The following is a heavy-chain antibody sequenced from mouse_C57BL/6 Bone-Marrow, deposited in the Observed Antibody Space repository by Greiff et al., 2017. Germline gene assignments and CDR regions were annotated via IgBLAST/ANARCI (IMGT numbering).Heavy chain of an antibody. D-gene: IGHD2-4*01. CDR1: GYTFTDYY. Sequence: EVQLQQSGPVLVKPGASVKMSCKASGYTFTDYYMNWVKQSHGKSLEWIGVINPYNGGTSYNQKFKGKATLTVDKSSSTAYMELNSLTSEDSAVYYCARRGFDDYDVYFDVWGTGTTVTVSS. V-gene: IGHV1-19*01. CDR3: ARRGFDDYDVYFDV. CDR2: INPYNGGT. J-gene: IGHJ1*03.